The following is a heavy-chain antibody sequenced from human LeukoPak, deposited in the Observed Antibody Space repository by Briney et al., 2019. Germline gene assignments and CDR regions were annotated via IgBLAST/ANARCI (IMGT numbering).Heavy chain of an antibody. Sequence: GGSLRLSCAASGFTFSSYEMNWVRQASGKGLEWVGHIRREANTYATTYAASLKGRFTISRDDSKNTAYLQMNSLKTEDTAVYYCTRQLGELLSGTLYYYYLDVWGKGTTVTVSS. V-gene: IGHV3-73*01. D-gene: IGHD3-10*01. CDR1: GFTFSSYE. CDR2: IRREANTYAT. CDR3: TRQLGELLSGTLYYYYLDV. J-gene: IGHJ6*03.